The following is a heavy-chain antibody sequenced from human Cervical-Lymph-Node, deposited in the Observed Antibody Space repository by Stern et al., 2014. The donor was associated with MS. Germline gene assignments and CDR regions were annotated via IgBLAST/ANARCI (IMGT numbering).Heavy chain of an antibody. CDR2: MNPSSGHT. CDR1: GYTFTNYD. J-gene: IGHJ4*02. CDR3: ARSDYGDWDS. V-gene: IGHV1-8*01. Sequence: VQLLESGAEVRKPGASVKVSCKASGYTFTNYDIHWVRQATGQGLEWMGWMNPSSGHTAYARNFQGRVTMTRDTSISTAYMELSSLRSEDTALYYCARSDYGDWDSWGQGTLVTVSS. D-gene: IGHD4-17*01.